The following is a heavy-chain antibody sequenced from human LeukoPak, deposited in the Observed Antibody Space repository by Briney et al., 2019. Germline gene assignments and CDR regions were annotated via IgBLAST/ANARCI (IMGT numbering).Heavy chain of an antibody. V-gene: IGHV3-23*01. J-gene: IGHJ4*02. Sequence: GGSLRLSCTPPGFTFRSYAMSWVRQAPGKGLEWVSGISGSGGTTESADSVKGRFTISRDNSNNTLYLQMNSLRADDTAVYYCAKALDSGSPFDYWGQGTLATVSS. CDR2: ISGSGGTT. D-gene: IGHD6-13*01. CDR3: AKALDSGSPFDY. CDR1: GFTFRSYA.